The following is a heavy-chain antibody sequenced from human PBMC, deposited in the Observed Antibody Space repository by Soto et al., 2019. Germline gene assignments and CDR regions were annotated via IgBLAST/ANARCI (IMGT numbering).Heavy chain of an antibody. D-gene: IGHD6-19*01. V-gene: IGHV3-48*01. CDR1: GFTFSSYS. Sequence: LRLSCAASGFTFSSYSMNWVRQAPGKGLEWVSYISSSSSTIYYADSVKGRFTISRDNAKNSLYLQMNSLRAEDTAVYYCGRDYGRGWYTLEHWGQGTLVTVSS. CDR2: ISSSSSTI. CDR3: GRDYGRGWYTLEH. J-gene: IGHJ4*02.